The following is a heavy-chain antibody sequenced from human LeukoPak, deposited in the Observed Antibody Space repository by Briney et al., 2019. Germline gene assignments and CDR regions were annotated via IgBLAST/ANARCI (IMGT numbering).Heavy chain of an antibody. V-gene: IGHV1-24*01. Sequence: GASVKVSCKVSGYTLTELSTHWVRQAPGEGLEWMGGFDPEDGETIYAQKFQGRVTMTEDTATETAYIELSSLRSEDTAVYYCARASRDAYNNDAFDIWGQGTMVTVSS. D-gene: IGHD5-24*01. CDR1: GYTLTELS. CDR3: ARASRDAYNNDAFDI. CDR2: FDPEDGET. J-gene: IGHJ3*02.